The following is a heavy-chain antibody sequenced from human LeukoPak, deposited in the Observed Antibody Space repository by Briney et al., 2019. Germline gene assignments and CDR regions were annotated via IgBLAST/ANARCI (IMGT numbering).Heavy chain of an antibody. Sequence: PGGSLRLSCAASGFTFGYNAMNWVRQAPGKGLEWVAYISGSSAKIDYGDAVKGRFTISRDNAKNSLFLQMNSLRVDDTAVYFCARDQSRGRQWMYHLDDWGQGTLVTVSS. CDR1: GFTFGYNA. V-gene: IGHV3-48*01. CDR2: ISGSSAKI. J-gene: IGHJ4*02. D-gene: IGHD2-2*01. CDR3: ARDQSRGRQWMYHLDD.